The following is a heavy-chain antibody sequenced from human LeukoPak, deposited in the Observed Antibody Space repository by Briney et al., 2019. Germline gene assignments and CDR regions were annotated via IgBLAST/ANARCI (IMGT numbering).Heavy chain of an antibody. CDR3: AKASSSSFDY. CDR1: GFTFSSYA. J-gene: IGHJ4*02. D-gene: IGHD6-6*01. Sequence: PGWSLRLSCAASGFTFSSYAMSWVRQAPGTGLEWVSAISGSGGSTYYADSVKGRFTISRDNSKNTLYLQMNSLRVEDTAVYYCAKASSSSFDYWGQGTLVTVSS. V-gene: IGHV3-23*01. CDR2: ISGSGGST.